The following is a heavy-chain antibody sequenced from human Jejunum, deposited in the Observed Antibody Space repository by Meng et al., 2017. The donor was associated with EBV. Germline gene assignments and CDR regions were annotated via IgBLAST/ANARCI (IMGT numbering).Heavy chain of an antibody. CDR2: IYYTGRT. V-gene: IGHV4-4*02. CDR1: GASISSCQW. Sequence: VQVHESCRGLVQTSGTLSPTCDVSGASISSCQWWSWVRQAPGEGLEWIGEIYYTGRTNYNPSLKSRVSMSIDKSKNQFSLNLNSVTVADTAVYYCATSMSGYSYGYSWGQGTLVTVSS. D-gene: IGHD5-12*01. J-gene: IGHJ5*02. CDR3: ATSMSGYSYGYS.